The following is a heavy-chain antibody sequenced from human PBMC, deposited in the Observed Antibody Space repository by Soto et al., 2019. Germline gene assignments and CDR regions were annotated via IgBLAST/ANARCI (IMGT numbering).Heavy chain of an antibody. CDR2: ISYDGSNK. V-gene: IGHV3-30*18. CDR3: AKVESY. J-gene: IGHJ4*02. Sequence: GGSLRLSCAASGFTFSSYGMHWVRQAPGKGLEWVAVISYDGSNKYYADSVKGRFTISRDNSKNTLYLQMNSLRAEDTAVYYCAKVESYWGQGTLVTVSS. CDR1: GFTFSSYG.